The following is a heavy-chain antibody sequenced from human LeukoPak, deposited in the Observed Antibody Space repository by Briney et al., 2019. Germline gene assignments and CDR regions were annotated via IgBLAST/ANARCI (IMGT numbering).Heavy chain of an antibody. CDR1: GYTFTSYG. CDR2: ISAYNGNT. J-gene: IGHJ3*02. D-gene: IGHD3-3*01. V-gene: IGHV1-18*01. Sequence: ASVKVSCKASGYTFTSYGISWVRQAPGQGLEWMGWISAYNGNTNYAQKLQGRVTMTTDTSTSTAYMELRSLRSDDTAVYYCAGGPIFGVVSSAFDIWGQGTMVTVSS. CDR3: AGGPIFGVVSSAFDI.